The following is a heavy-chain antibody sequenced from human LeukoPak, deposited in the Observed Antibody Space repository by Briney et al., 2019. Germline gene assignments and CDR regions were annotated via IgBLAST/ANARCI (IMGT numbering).Heavy chain of an antibody. D-gene: IGHD5-12*01. CDR2: ITSDGSST. CDR3: ARISGYDRFDC. V-gene: IGHV3-74*01. CDR1: GFTFSDYW. J-gene: IGHJ4*02. Sequence: GGSLRLSCAASGFTFSDYWMHWVRQAPGKGLVWVSRITSDGSSTSYADSVEGRFTISRDNAKNTLYLQMDSLRVEDTAVYFCARISGYDRFDCWGQGTLVTVSS.